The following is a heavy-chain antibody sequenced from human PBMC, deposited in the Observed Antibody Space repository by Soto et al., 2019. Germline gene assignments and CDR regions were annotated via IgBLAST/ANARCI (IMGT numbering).Heavy chain of an antibody. J-gene: IGHJ4*02. CDR2: IYYSGST. CDR3: ARTAAVYFDY. Sequence: QLQLQESGPGLVKPSETLSLTCTVSGGSISSSSYYWGWIRQPPGKGLEWIGSIYYSGSTYYNPSPHHRVPLPVDTSKNQFSLKLRSVPAGDTAVYYCARTAAVYFDYWGQGTLVPVSS. CDR1: GGSISSSSYY. D-gene: IGHD2-21*02. V-gene: IGHV4-39*01.